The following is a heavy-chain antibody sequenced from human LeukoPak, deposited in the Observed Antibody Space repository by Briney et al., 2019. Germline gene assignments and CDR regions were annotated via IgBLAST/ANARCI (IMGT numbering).Heavy chain of an antibody. D-gene: IGHD5-12*01. CDR2: IRSKANSYAT. CDR1: GFTFSGSA. CDR3: TSRGATDV. Sequence: PGGSLRLSCAASGFTFSGSAMHWVRQASGKGLEWVGRIRSKANSYATAYAASVKGRFTISKDDSKNTAYLQMNSLKTEDTAVYYCTSRGATDVWGKGTTVTVSS. V-gene: IGHV3-73*01. J-gene: IGHJ6*04.